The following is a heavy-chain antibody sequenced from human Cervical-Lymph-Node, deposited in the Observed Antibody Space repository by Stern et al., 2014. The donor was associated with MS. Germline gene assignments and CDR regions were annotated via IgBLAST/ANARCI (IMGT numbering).Heavy chain of an antibody. CDR1: GGSISSGSYY. CDR2: IYTSGST. Sequence: QVQLQESGPGLVKPSQTLSLTCTVSGGSISSGSYYWSWIRQPAGKGLEWIGRIYTSGSTNYNPSLQSRVTISVDPSQNQFSLKLSPVTAADTAVYYCARDLYYYDSSGYSNWFDPWGQGTLVTVSS. CDR3: ARDLYYYDSSGYSNWFDP. V-gene: IGHV4-61*02. D-gene: IGHD3-22*01. J-gene: IGHJ5*02.